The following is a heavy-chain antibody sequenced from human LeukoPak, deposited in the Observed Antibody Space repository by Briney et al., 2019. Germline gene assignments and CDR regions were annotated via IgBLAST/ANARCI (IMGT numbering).Heavy chain of an antibody. Sequence: GGSLRLSCSASGFTFSSYGMHWVRQAPGKGLVWVAFIRYDGSDKYYAESVKGRFTISRDNSKNTLYLQMNSLRTEDTAVYYCAKDQMATILFDYWGQGTLVTVSS. J-gene: IGHJ4*02. CDR3: AKDQMATILFDY. V-gene: IGHV3-30*02. CDR2: IRYDGSDK. CDR1: GFTFSSYG. D-gene: IGHD5-24*01.